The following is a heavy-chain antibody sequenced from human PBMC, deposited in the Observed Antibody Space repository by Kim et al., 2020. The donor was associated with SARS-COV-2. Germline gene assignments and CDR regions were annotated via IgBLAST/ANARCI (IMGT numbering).Heavy chain of an antibody. CDR2: IYSGGST. Sequence: GGSLRLSCAASGFTVSSNYMSWVRQAPGKGLEWVSVIYSGGSTYYADSVKGRFTISRHNSKNTLYLQMNSLRAEDTAVYYCARDLAPDRAFSGAFDIWGQGTMVTVSS. CDR3: ARDLAPDRAFSGAFDI. J-gene: IGHJ3*02. V-gene: IGHV3-53*04. D-gene: IGHD3-16*01. CDR1: GFTVSSNY.